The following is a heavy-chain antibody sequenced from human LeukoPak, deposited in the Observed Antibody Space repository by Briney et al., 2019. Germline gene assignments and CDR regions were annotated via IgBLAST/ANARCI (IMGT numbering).Heavy chain of an antibody. CDR2: INHSGST. CDR1: GGSFSGYY. CDR3: ARGPFAIAAAGTNYYYYMDV. J-gene: IGHJ6*03. D-gene: IGHD6-13*01. V-gene: IGHV4-34*01. Sequence: SETLSLTCAVYGGSFSGYYWSWIRQPPGKGLEWIGEINHSGSTNYNPSLKSRVTISVDTSKNQFSLKLSSVTAADTAVYYCARGPFAIAAAGTNYYYYMDVGGKGTTVTISS.